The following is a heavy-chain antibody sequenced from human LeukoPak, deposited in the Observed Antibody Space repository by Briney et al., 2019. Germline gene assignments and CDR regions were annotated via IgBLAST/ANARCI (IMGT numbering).Heavy chain of an antibody. Sequence: PGGSLKLSCAASGFTFSSFWMTWVRQAPGKGLEWLAYIKQDENEFSYGASVKGRFTISRDKSKNTLYLQMNSLRVEDTAVYYCAKVLSRSNSGWPHGFDYWGQGTLVTVSS. V-gene: IGHV3-7*03. D-gene: IGHD5-12*01. CDR3: AKVLSRSNSGWPHGFDY. CDR1: GFTFSSFW. J-gene: IGHJ4*02. CDR2: IKQDENEF.